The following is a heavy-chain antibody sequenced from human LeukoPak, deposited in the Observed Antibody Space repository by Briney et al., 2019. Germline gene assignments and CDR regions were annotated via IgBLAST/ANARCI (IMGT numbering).Heavy chain of an antibody. J-gene: IGHJ4*02. CDR3: ASGDFWSGYSPFDY. CDR1: GYTFTSYD. Sequence: GASVKVSCKASGYTFTSYDINWVRQATGQGLEWMGWMNPNSGNTGYAQKFQGRVTITRNTSISTAYMELSRLRSDDTAVYYCASGDFWSGYSPFDYWGQGTLVTVSS. CDR2: MNPNSGNT. V-gene: IGHV1-8*03. D-gene: IGHD3-3*01.